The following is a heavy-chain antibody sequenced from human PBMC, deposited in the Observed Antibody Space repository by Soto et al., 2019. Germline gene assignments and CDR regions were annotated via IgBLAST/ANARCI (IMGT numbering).Heavy chain of an antibody. Sequence: SVKVSCRASRGTFRRYAISWVRQSPGQGLEWMGGIIPIFGTANYAHKFQGRVTITADKSTSTAHMELSSLRSEDSAVYYCARDHVTAGAFDIWGQGTMVTVSS. CDR1: RGTFRRYA. V-gene: IGHV1-69*06. D-gene: IGHD4-4*01. J-gene: IGHJ3*02. CDR3: ARDHVTAGAFDI. CDR2: IIPIFGTA.